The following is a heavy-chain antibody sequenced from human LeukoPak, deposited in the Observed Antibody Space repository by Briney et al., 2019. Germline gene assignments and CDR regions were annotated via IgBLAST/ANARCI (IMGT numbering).Heavy chain of an antibody. Sequence: AGGSLRLSCAASGFTVSSNYMTWVRQAPGKGLEWVGRVKSKADGGTTDYAALVQGRFTISRDDSKNTLYLQMNSLKSEDTAVYYCLVTPPGYWGQGTLVTVSS. CDR1: GFTVSSNY. J-gene: IGHJ4*02. CDR3: LVTPPGY. V-gene: IGHV3-15*01. CDR2: VKSKADGGTT. D-gene: IGHD2-21*02.